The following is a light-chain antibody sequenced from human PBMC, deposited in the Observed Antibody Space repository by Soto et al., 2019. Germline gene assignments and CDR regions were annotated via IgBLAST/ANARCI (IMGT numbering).Light chain of an antibody. Sequence: QSALTQPASVSGSPGQSITISCTGTSSDVGNYKYVSWYQQHPGKAPKLMIYEVSNRPSGVSNRFSGSKSGNTASLTISGLQAEDETDYYCSSYAGSTNYVFGTGTKLTVL. CDR1: SSDVGNYKY. CDR2: EVS. J-gene: IGLJ1*01. CDR3: SSYAGSTNYV. V-gene: IGLV2-14*01.